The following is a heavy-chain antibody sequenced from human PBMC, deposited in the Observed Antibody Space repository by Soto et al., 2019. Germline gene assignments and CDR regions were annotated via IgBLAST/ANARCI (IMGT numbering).Heavy chain of an antibody. CDR1: GGPFRSSA. Sequence: SCKASGGPFRSSAISWVRQAPGQGLEWMGGIIPIFGTANYAQKFQGRVTITADESTSTAYIGLSSLRSEDTAVYYFARGLKVIVVDPGYYCMDVWGQGTAVTVSS. V-gene: IGHV1-69*01. J-gene: IGHJ6*02. CDR3: ARGLKVIVVDPGYYCMDV. CDR2: IIPIFGTA. D-gene: IGHD3-22*01.